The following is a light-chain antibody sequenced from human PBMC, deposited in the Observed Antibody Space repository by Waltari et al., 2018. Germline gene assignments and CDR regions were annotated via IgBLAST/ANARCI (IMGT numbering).Light chain of an antibody. Sequence: IVWTQSPGTLSLSPGESATLSCRASQSISRYLAWYQQKPGQAPRLLIYAASSRATGIPDRFSGSGSGTDFSLTISRLEPEDFAVYFCQNHERLPAVFGQGTKVEIK. CDR1: QSISRY. J-gene: IGKJ1*01. CDR2: AAS. CDR3: QNHERLPAV. V-gene: IGKV3-20*01.